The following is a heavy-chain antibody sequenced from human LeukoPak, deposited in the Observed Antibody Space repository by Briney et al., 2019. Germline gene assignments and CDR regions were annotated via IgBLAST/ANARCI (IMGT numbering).Heavy chain of an antibody. CDR1: GFTFSSYG. D-gene: IGHD6-13*01. J-gene: IGHJ4*02. CDR3: AKDGAMAAAAYYFDY. CDR2: IASDGNDK. V-gene: IGHV3-30*18. Sequence: GGSLRLSCAASGFTFSSYGMHWVRQAPGKGLEWVAVIASDGNDKHLADSVKGRFTISRDNSRNTLYLQMNSLRTEDTAVYYCAKDGAMAAAAYYFDYWGQGTPVTVSS.